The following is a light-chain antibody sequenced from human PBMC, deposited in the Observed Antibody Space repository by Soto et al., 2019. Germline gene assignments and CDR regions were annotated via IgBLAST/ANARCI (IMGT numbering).Light chain of an antibody. CDR2: DVS. CDR1: SSDVGGYNY. J-gene: IGLJ1*01. CDR3: SSYTSSSTLFYV. V-gene: IGLV2-14*01. Sequence: QSVLTQPASVSGSPGQSITISCTGTSSDVGGYNYVSWYQQHPGKAPKLMIYDVSNWPSGVSNRFSGSKSGNTASLTISGLQAEDEADYYCSSYTSSSTLFYVFGTGTKLTVL.